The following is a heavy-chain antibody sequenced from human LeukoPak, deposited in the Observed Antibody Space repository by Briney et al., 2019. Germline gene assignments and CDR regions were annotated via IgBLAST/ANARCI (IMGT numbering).Heavy chain of an antibody. J-gene: IGHJ4*02. D-gene: IGHD3-16*02. V-gene: IGHV4-39*01. Sequence: AETLSLTCTVSGGSISSSSYYWGWIRQSPGKGLEWIGSIYCSGSTYYNPSLKSRVTISVDTSKNQFSLKLSSVTAADTAVYYCARQSDDYVWGSYRSPLSYFDYWGQGTLVTVSS. CDR2: IYCSGST. CDR1: GGSISSSSYY. CDR3: ARQSDDYVWGSYRSPLSYFDY.